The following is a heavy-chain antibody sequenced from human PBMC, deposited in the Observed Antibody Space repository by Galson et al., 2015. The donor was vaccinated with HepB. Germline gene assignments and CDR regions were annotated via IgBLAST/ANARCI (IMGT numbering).Heavy chain of an antibody. Sequence: TLSLSCTVSGGSITSGGYFWTWVRQHPGKGLEWLGSIFYSGTTYHNPSLKSRLILSPDTSKNQVSLNLSSVTAADTALYYCATGAVAGQHMRAWGQGILVTVSS. CDR3: ATGAVAGQHMRA. CDR2: IFYSGTT. D-gene: IGHD6-19*01. J-gene: IGHJ5*02. V-gene: IGHV4-31*03. CDR1: GGSITSGGYF.